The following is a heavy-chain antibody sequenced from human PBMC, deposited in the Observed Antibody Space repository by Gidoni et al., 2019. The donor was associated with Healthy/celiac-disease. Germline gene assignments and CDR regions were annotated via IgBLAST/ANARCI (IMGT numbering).Heavy chain of an antibody. CDR3: ARDQDFWSGLGMDV. V-gene: IGHV3-33*01. Sequence: QVQLVASGGGVVQPGRSLRLSCAASGFTFSSYGRHWVRQAPGKGLEWVAVIWYEGSNKDYADAVKGRFTISRDNSKNTLYLQMNSLRAEDTAVYYCARDQDFWSGLGMDVWGQGTTITVSS. D-gene: IGHD3-3*01. CDR1: GFTFSSYG. CDR2: IWYEGSNK. J-gene: IGHJ6*02.